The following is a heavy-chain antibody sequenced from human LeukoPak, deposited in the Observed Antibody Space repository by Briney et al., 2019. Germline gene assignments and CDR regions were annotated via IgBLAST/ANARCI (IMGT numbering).Heavy chain of an antibody. CDR1: GFSINTDYY. CDR2: IYYSAST. CDR3: ARYGDFILHWFDP. V-gene: IGHV4-61*01. J-gene: IGHJ5*02. D-gene: IGHD4-17*01. Sequence: SETLSLTCSVSGFSINTDYYWSWIRQPPGKGLEWIGYIYYSASTNYNPSLKSRVTISVDTSKNQFSLKLSSVTAADTAVYYCARYGDFILHWFDPWGQGTLVTVSS.